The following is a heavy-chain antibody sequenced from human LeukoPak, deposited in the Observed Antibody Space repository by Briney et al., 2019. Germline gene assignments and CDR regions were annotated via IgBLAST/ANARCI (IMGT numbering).Heavy chain of an antibody. CDR3: ARAVGYCSSTSCLYYFDY. CDR2: IYYSGST. Sequence: SETLSLTCTVSGGSISSSSYYWGWIRQPPGKGLEWIGSIYYSGSTYYNPSLKSRVTISVDTSKNQFSLKLSSVTAADTAVYYCARAVGYCSSTSCLYYFDYWGQGTLVTVSS. CDR1: GGSISSSSYY. V-gene: IGHV4-39*07. D-gene: IGHD2-2*01. J-gene: IGHJ4*02.